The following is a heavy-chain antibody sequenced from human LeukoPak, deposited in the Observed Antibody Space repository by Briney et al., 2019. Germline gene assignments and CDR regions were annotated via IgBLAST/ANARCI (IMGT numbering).Heavy chain of an antibody. V-gene: IGHV1-46*01. CDR3: ARDFRSGEGH. CDR2: INPGGAYT. J-gene: IGHJ4*02. D-gene: IGHD3-3*01. CDR1: GYTFTNYY. Sequence: ASVKVSCKASGYTFTNYYMHWVRQAPGQGLEWMGIINPGGAYTNYAREFQGRVTMTTATSTSTAYMELRNLRSDDTAVYYCARDFRSGEGHWGQGTLVTVSS.